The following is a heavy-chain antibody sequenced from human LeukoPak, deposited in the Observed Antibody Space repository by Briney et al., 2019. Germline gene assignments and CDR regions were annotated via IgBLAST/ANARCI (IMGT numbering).Heavy chain of an antibody. D-gene: IGHD5-18*01. CDR3: ARVTESGYSYSDYYYYMDV. V-gene: IGHV3-21*01. CDR2: ISSSSSYI. J-gene: IGHJ6*03. Sequence: PGGSLRLSCAASGFTFSSYSMNWVRQAPGKGLEWVSSISSSSSYIYYADSVKGRFTISRDNAKNSLYLQMNSLRAEDTAVYYCARVTESGYSYSDYYYYMDVWGKGTTVTVSS. CDR1: GFTFSSYS.